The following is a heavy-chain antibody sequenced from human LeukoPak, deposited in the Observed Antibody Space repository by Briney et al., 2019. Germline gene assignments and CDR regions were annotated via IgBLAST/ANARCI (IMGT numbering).Heavy chain of an antibody. J-gene: IGHJ3*02. V-gene: IGHV4-59*12. D-gene: IGHD3-3*01. CDR2: IYYSGST. CDR1: GGSISSYY. Sequence: PSETLSLTCTVSGGSISSYYWSWIRQPPGKGLEWIGYIYYSGSTNYNPSLKSRVTISVDTSKNQFSLKLSSVTAADTAVYYCATAYYDFWSGYWNAPRDAFDIWGQGTMVTVSS. CDR3: ATAYYDFWSGYWNAPRDAFDI.